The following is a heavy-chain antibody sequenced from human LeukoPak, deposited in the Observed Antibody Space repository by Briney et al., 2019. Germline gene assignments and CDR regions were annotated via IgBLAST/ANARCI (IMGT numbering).Heavy chain of an antibody. CDR3: ARWRHDYGDYYFDY. CDR1: GGSMSPYH. V-gene: IGHV4-59*08. D-gene: IGHD4-17*01. J-gene: IGHJ4*02. CDR2: IYYSGST. Sequence: SETLSLTCTVSGGSMSPYHWGWIRQPPGKGLEWTGYIYYSGSTNYNPSLNSRVTMSVDTSKNQFSLKLSSVTAADTAVYYCARWRHDYGDYYFDYWGQGTLVTVSS.